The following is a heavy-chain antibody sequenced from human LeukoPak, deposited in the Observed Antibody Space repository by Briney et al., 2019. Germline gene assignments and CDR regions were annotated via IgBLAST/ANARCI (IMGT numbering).Heavy chain of an antibody. J-gene: IGHJ3*02. V-gene: IGHV1-2*02. D-gene: IGHD3-9*01. Sequence: ASVKVSCKASGYTFTTYGITWVRQAPGQGLEWMGWINPNSGGTNYAQKFQGRVTMTRDTSISTAYMELSRLRSDDTAVYYCARRLRYFDWLLETQNDAFDIWGQGTMVTVSS. CDR2: INPNSGGT. CDR3: ARRLRYFDWLLETQNDAFDI. CDR1: GYTFTTYG.